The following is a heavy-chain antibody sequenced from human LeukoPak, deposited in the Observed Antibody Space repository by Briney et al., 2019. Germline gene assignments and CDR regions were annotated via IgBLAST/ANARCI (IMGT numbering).Heavy chain of an antibody. V-gene: IGHV3-23*01. CDR1: GFTFSSYA. CDR2: ISGSGGST. CDR3: AKEAYYYDSSDYYRMVGLDY. D-gene: IGHD3-22*01. Sequence: PGGSLRLSCAASGFTFSSYAMSWVRQAPGKGLEWVSAISGSGGSTYYADSVKGRLTISRDNSKNTLYLQMNSLRAEDTAVYYCAKEAYYYDSSDYYRMVGLDYWGQGTLVTVSS. J-gene: IGHJ4*02.